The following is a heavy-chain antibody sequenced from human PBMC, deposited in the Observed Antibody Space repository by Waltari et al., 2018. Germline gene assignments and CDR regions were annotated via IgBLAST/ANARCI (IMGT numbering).Heavy chain of an antibody. Sequence: EVKLVESGGNLVQPGRSLRLSCTTSGFNFGHYAMTWVRQAPGKGLECVGFIRSKTYGETTEFAASVKGRFTISRDDSKSIAYLQMNSLKTEDAAVYYCTRDSNTYFDILTVLDYWGQGTLVTVSS. CDR2: IRSKTYGETT. CDR3: TRDSNTYFDILTVLDY. D-gene: IGHD3-9*01. J-gene: IGHJ4*02. V-gene: IGHV3-49*04. CDR1: GFNFGHYA.